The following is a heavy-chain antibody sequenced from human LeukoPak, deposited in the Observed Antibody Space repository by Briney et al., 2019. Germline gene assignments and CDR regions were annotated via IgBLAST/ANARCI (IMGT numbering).Heavy chain of an antibody. V-gene: IGHV3-7*01. Sequence: HPGGSLRLSCAASGFTFSSYWMSWVRQAPGKGLEWVANIKQDGSEKYYVDSVKGRFTISRDNAKNSLSLQMKSLTADDTAVYYCARDLWGPRGYSFGYHFDYWGQGTLVTVSS. J-gene: IGHJ4*02. CDR1: GFTFSSYW. CDR3: ARDLWGPRGYSFGYHFDY. D-gene: IGHD5-18*01. CDR2: IKQDGSEK.